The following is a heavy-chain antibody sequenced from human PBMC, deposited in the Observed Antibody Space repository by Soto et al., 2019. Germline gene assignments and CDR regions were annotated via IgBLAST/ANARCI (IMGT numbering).Heavy chain of an antibody. CDR1: GFTFSDYY. CDR3: ARVFDSSGYYYVRYFDY. V-gene: IGHV3-11*01. CDR2: ISSSGSTI. D-gene: IGHD3-22*01. Sequence: LRLSCAASGFTFSDYYMSWIRQAPGKGLEWVSYISSSGSTIYYADSVKGRFTISRDNAKNSLYLQMNSLRAEDTAVYYCARVFDSSGYYYVRYFDYWGQGTLVTVSS. J-gene: IGHJ4*02.